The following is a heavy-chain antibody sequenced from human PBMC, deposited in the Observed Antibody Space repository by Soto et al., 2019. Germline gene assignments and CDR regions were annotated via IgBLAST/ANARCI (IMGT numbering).Heavy chain of an antibody. CDR2: IIPIFGTA. CDR3: ATLGTMIVVVNIWEYYFDY. Sequence: QVQLVQSGAEVKKPGSSVKVSCKASGGTFSSYAISWVRQAPGQGLEWMGGIIPIFGTANYAQKFQGRVTITADESTSTAYMELSSLRSEDTAVYYCATLGTMIVVVNIWEYYFDYWGQGTLVTVSS. J-gene: IGHJ4*02. D-gene: IGHD3-22*01. CDR1: GGTFSSYA. V-gene: IGHV1-69*12.